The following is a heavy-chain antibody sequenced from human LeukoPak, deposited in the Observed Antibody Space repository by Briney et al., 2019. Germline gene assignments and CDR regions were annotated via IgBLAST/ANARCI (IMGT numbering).Heavy chain of an antibody. Sequence: PGGSLRLSCAASGFTFSSYAMHWVRQAPGKGLEYVSAISSNGGSTYYANSVKGRFTISRDNSKNTLYLQMGSLRAEDMAVYYCARSIRFLEWADYYYYMDVWGKGTTVTVSS. D-gene: IGHD3-3*01. CDR1: GFTFSSYA. J-gene: IGHJ6*03. CDR2: ISSNGGST. V-gene: IGHV3-64*01. CDR3: ARSIRFLEWADYYYYMDV.